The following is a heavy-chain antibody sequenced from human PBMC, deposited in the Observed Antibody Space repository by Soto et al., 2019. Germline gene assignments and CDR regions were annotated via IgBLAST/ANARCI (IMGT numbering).Heavy chain of an antibody. J-gene: IGHJ5*02. CDR2: ISGSGGST. V-gene: IGHV3-23*01. Sequence: PGGSHSLSCAASGFHFSSYAMSWVRQAPGKGLEWVSAISGSGGSTYYADSVKGRFTISRDNSKNTLYLQMNSLRAEDTAVYYCAKVPQWLASNWFDPWGQGTLVTVSS. CDR3: AKVPQWLASNWFDP. CDR1: GFHFSSYA. D-gene: IGHD6-19*01.